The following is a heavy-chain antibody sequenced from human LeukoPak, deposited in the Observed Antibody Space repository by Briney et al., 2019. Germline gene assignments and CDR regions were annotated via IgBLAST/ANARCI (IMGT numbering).Heavy chain of an antibody. J-gene: IGHJ3*02. CDR3: AKGTHSGSYYVDAFDI. D-gene: IGHD1-26*01. CDR2: IYSGGST. CDR1: RFTVSSNY. Sequence: GGSLSLSCAASRFTVSSNYMSRVRQAPGQGLEGVSVIYSGGSTYYADSVKGRFTISRDYSKNTLYLQMNSLRVEDTAVYYCAKGTHSGSYYVDAFDIWGQGTTATVSS. V-gene: IGHV3-66*01.